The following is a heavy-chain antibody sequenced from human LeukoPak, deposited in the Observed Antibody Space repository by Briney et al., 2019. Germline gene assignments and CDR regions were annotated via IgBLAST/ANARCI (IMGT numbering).Heavy chain of an antibody. CDR3: ARSGPYYYHYMDV. V-gene: IGHV4-38-2*02. J-gene: IGHJ6*03. CDR1: GYSITRGNY. CDR2: IFHSGST. Sequence: SETLSFTCTVSGYSITRGNYWGWTRQPPRKGLEWIGRIFHSGSTYYNPSLKSRVVISVDTSKNQCSLKLNSVTAADTAVYYCARSGPYYYHYMDVWGKGTTVTVSS. D-gene: IGHD3-10*01.